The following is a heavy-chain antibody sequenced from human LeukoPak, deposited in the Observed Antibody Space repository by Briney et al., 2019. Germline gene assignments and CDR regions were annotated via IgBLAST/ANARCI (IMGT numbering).Heavy chain of an antibody. V-gene: IGHV4-38-2*02. J-gene: IGHJ4*02. CDR3: ARKSVTVYYFDY. Sequence: SETLSLTCTVSGGSISSYYWGWIRQPPGKGLEWIGSIYHSGSTYYNPSLKSRVTISVDTSKNQFSLKLSSVTAADTAVYYCARKSVTVYYFDYWGQGTLVTVSS. D-gene: IGHD2-21*02. CDR2: IYHSGST. CDR1: GGSISSYY.